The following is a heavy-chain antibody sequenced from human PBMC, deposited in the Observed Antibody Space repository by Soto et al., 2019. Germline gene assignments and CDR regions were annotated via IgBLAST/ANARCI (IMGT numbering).Heavy chain of an antibody. D-gene: IGHD6-13*01. CDR1: GYSFTSYW. J-gene: IGHJ6*02. Sequence: PGESLKISCKGSGYSFTSYWIGWVRQMPVKGLEWMGIIYPGDSDTRYSPSFQGQVTISADKSISTAYLQWSSLKASDTAMYYCARTSAAGKCYYGMDVRGQGTTVTVSS. CDR2: IYPGDSDT. CDR3: ARTSAAGKCYYGMDV. V-gene: IGHV5-51*01.